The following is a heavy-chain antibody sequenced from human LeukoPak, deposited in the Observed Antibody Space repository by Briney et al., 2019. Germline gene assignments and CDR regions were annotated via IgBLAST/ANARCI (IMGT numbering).Heavy chain of an antibody. CDR3: AKGGSSGDHAFDY. V-gene: IGHV3-30*02. Sequence: GGTLRLSCAASGFTFSDYGMNWVRQAPGKGLEWVTFIGYDGISNFYADSVKGRFTISRDNSKNTLYLQMNSLRPEDTAVYYCAKGGSSGDHAFDYWGQGTLVTVSS. J-gene: IGHJ4*02. D-gene: IGHD2-21*02. CDR1: GFTFSDYG. CDR2: IGYDGISN.